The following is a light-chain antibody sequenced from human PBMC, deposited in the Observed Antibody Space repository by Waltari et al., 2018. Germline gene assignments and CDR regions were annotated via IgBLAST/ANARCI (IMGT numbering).Light chain of an antibody. CDR2: KVS. J-gene: IGKJ3*01. V-gene: IGKV2-30*02. CDR1: QSLGHSAGDIY. CDR3: MQGTLPFT. Sequence: DVVMTQSPLSLPVTLGQPASISCSSSQSLGHSAGDIYLNWFHQRPGQSPRRLIYKVSNRDSGVPDRFSGSGSGTDFTLKISRVEAEDVGIYYCMQGTLPFTFGPGTRVDIK.